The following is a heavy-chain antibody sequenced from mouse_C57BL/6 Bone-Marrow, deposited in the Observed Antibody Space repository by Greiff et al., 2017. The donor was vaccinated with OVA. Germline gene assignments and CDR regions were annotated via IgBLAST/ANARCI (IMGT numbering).Heavy chain of an antibody. CDR3: ATGTGAMDY. Sequence: VQLQQSGAVLVRPGASVKLSCKASGYTFTDYYINWVKQRPGQGLEWIARIYPGSGNTYYNEKFKGKATLTAEKSSSTAYMQLSSLTSEDSAVYFCATGTGAMDYWGQGTSVTVSS. D-gene: IGHD4-1*01. J-gene: IGHJ4*01. CDR1: GYTFTDYY. V-gene: IGHV1-76*01. CDR2: IYPGSGNT.